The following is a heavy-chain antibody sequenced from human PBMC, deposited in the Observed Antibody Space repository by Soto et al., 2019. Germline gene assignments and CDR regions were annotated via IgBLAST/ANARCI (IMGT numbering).Heavy chain of an antibody. CDR1: GYTFTSYG. V-gene: IGHV1-18*01. CDR3: ARDPLYDYIWGSYRYDYFDY. J-gene: IGHJ4*02. CDR2: ISAYNGNT. Sequence: QVQLVQSGAEVKKPGASVKVSCKASGYTFTSYGISWVRQAPGQGLEWMGWISAYNGNTNYAQKLQGRVTMNTDTSTSTAYMELRSLRSDDTAVYYCARDPLYDYIWGSYRYDYFDYWGQGTLVTVSS. D-gene: IGHD3-16*02.